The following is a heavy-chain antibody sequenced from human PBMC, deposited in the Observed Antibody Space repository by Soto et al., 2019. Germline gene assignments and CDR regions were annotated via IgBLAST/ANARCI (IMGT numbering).Heavy chain of an antibody. CDR1: GYTFTSYY. CDR2: INPSGGST. V-gene: IGHV1-46*01. Sequence: QVQLVQSGAEVKKPGASVKVSCKASGYTFTSYYMHWVRQAPGQGLEWMGIINPSGGSTSYAQKFQGRVTMTRDTSTSTVYMELSSLRYEDTAVYYCARDSTSSSWSHYEGWFDPWGQGTLVIVSS. D-gene: IGHD6-13*01. J-gene: IGHJ5*02. CDR3: ARDSTSSSWSHYEGWFDP.